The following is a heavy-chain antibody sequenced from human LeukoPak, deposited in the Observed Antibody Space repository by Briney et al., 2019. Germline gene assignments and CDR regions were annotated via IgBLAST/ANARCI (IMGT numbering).Heavy chain of an antibody. CDR1: GDTFTNYG. D-gene: IGHD2-8*02. V-gene: IGHV1-18*01. CDR2: ISTYTVET. J-gene: IGHJ4*02. CDR3: ATQPGRGSPFKI. Sequence: GASVKVSCKASGDTFTNYGISWVRQAPGQGLEWMGWISTYTVETIYAQKFQGRVTLSTDTSTSTAYMELRSLRSDDTAVYYCATQPGRGSPFKIWGQGTLVTVSS.